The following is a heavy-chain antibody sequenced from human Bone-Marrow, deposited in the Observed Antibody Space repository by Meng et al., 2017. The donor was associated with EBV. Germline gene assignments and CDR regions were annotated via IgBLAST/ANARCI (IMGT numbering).Heavy chain of an antibody. D-gene: IGHD6-19*01. Sequence: QVLLVQSGAEVEEPGASVKVFCKASGYNFRNYFMHWVRQAPGQGLEYMGRINPLTGVTNYVQKFQGRVTVTRDTSISTSYMELSGLTHDDTAVYFCAGGWAPDYWGQGTLVTVSS. CDR3: AGGWAPDY. V-gene: IGHV1-2*06. CDR2: INPLTGVT. CDR1: GYNFRNYF. J-gene: IGHJ4*02.